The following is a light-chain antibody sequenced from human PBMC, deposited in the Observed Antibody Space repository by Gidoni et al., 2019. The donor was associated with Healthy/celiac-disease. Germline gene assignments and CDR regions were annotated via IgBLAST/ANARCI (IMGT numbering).Light chain of an antibody. Sequence: SYELTPPPSVSVSPGQTARITCAGDALPKQYAYWYQQKSGQAPVLVIYEDSQRPSGIPERFSGSSSGIMATLTISGAKVEDEADYYCYSTDSSGNHYVFGTGTKVTVL. J-gene: IGLJ1*01. V-gene: IGLV3-10*01. CDR1: ALPKQY. CDR2: EDS. CDR3: YSTDSSGNHYV.